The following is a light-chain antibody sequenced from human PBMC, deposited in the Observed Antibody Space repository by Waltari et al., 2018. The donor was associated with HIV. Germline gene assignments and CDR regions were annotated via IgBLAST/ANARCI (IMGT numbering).Light chain of an antibody. V-gene: IGLV1-40*01. CDR1: SSNIGAGYD. J-gene: IGLJ3*02. CDR3: QSYDSSLSGWV. Sequence: QSVLTQPPSVSGAPGQRVTISCTGRSSNIGAGYDVHWYQQLPGTAPKLLIFGNNTRPSGVPDRFSGSKSGTSASLAITGLQAEDEADYYCQSYDSSLSGWVFGGGTKLTVL. CDR2: GNN.